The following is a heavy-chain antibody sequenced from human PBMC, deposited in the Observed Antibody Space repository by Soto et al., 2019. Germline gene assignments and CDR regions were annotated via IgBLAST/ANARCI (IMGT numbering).Heavy chain of an antibody. Sequence: SETLSLTCTVSGGSISSYYWSWIRQPPGKGLEWIGYIYYSGSTNYNPSLKSRVTISVDTSKNQFSLKLSSVTAADTAVYYCARELDPEYYFDYWGQGTLVTVSS. CDR3: ARELDPEYYFDY. CDR2: IYYSGST. J-gene: IGHJ4*02. V-gene: IGHV4-59*01. CDR1: GGSISSYY. D-gene: IGHD3-10*01.